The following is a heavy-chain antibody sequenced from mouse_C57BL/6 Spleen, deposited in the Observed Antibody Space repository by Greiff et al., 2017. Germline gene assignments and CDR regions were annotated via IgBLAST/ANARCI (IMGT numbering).Heavy chain of an antibody. CDR2: ISDGGSYT. Sequence: EVQLQQSGGGLVKPGGSLKLSCAASGFTFSSYAMSWVRQTPEKRLEWVATISDGGSYTYYPDNVKGRFTISRDNAKNNLYLQMSHLKSEDTAMYYCARDRDGSRAFDYWGQGTTLTVSS. V-gene: IGHV5-4*01. CDR1: GFTFSSYA. D-gene: IGHD1-1*01. CDR3: ARDRDGSRAFDY. J-gene: IGHJ2*01.